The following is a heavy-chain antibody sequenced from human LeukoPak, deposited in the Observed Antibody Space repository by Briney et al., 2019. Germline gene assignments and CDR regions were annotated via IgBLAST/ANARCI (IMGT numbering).Heavy chain of an antibody. Sequence: GGSLRLSCAASGFTFTNAWMSWVRQAPGRGLEWVGLVKSESDGGTAVYAAPVKGRFTISRDDSKNTLYLQMNSLKTEDTAVYYCATRYGSGNACDYWGQGTLVTVSS. V-gene: IGHV3-15*01. CDR2: VKSESDGGTA. D-gene: IGHD3-10*01. CDR1: GFTFTNAW. J-gene: IGHJ4*02. CDR3: ATRYGSGNACDY.